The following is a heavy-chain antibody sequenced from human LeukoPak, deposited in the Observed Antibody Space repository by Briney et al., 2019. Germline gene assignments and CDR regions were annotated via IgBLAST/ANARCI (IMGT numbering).Heavy chain of an antibody. CDR3: AKDRTVGASYWYFDL. D-gene: IGHD1-26*01. V-gene: IGHV3-53*01. CDR2: LYSDGST. J-gene: IGHJ2*01. Sequence: GGSLRLSCAASGFTVRSCYMSWVRQAPGKGLEWVSVLYSDGSTFYADSVKGRFTISRDNSKNTLHLQMNTLRAEDTAIYYCAKDRTVGASYWYFDLWGRGTLVTVSS. CDR1: GFTVRSCY.